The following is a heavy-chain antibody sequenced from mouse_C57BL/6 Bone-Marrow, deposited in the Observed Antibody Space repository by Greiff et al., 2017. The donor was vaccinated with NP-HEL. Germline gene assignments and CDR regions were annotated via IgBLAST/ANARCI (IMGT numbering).Heavy chain of an antibody. D-gene: IGHD1-1*01. Sequence: QVQLQQPGAELVKPGASVKLSCKASGYTFTSYWMQWVKQRPGQGLEWIGEIDPSDSYTNYNQKFKGKATLTVDTSSSTAYMQLSRLTSEDSAVYYGARGLIAAVVRYFDYWGKGTTLTVSS. CDR1: GYTFTSYW. V-gene: IGHV1-50*01. J-gene: IGHJ2*01. CDR3: ARGLIAAVVRYFDY. CDR2: IDPSDSYT.